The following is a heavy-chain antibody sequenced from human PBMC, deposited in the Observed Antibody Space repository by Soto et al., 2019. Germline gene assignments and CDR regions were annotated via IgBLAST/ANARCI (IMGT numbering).Heavy chain of an antibody. CDR3: ARFEDYYDSSGYSS. Sequence: SETLSLTCTVSGGSISSGGYYWSWIRQHPGKGLEWIGYIYYSGSTYYNPSLKSRVTISVDTSKNQFSLKLSSVTAADTAVYYCARFEDYYDSSGYSSWGQGTLVTVS. D-gene: IGHD3-22*01. V-gene: IGHV4-31*03. CDR2: IYYSGST. J-gene: IGHJ4*02. CDR1: GGSISSGGYY.